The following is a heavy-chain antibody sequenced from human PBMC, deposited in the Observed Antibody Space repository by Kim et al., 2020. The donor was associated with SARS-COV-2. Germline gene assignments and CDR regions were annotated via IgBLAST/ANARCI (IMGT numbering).Heavy chain of an antibody. Sequence: GGSLRLSCAASGFTFSSYGMHWVRQAPGKGLEWVAVISYDGSNKYYADSVKGRFTISRDNSKNTLYLQMNSLRAEDTAVYYCAKAIDYYDSSGYNPERLDYWGQGTPVTVSS. CDR2: ISYDGSNK. D-gene: IGHD3-22*01. CDR3: AKAIDYYDSSGYNPERLDY. V-gene: IGHV3-30*18. J-gene: IGHJ4*02. CDR1: GFTFSSYG.